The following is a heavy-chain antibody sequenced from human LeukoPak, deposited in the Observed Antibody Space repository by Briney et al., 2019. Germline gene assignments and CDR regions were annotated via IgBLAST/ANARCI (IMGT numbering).Heavy chain of an antibody. CDR2: IYYSGST. J-gene: IGHJ5*02. CDR1: GGSISSYY. V-gene: IGHV4-59*01. CDR3: ARVIAAAWGWFDP. D-gene: IGHD6-13*01. Sequence: SETLSLTCTVSGGSISSYYWSWIRHPPGKGLEWIGYIYYSGSTNYNPSLKSRVTISVDTSKNQFSLKLSSVTAADTAVYYCARVIAAAWGWFDPWGQGTLVTVSS.